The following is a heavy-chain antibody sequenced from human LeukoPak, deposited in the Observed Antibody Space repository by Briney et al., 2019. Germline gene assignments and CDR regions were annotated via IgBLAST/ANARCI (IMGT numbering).Heavy chain of an antibody. CDR2: ISISSSYI. V-gene: IGHV3-21*01. D-gene: IGHD3-3*01. CDR1: GFTFDDYG. J-gene: IGHJ3*02. Sequence: PGGSLRLSCAASGFTFDDYGMSWVRQAPGKGLEWVSSISISSSYISYADSVKGQFPNSRDNAKNPMYLQMNSLGAEDTAVYYCARDLRVVPRAFDIWGQGTMVTVSS. CDR3: ARDLRVVPRAFDI.